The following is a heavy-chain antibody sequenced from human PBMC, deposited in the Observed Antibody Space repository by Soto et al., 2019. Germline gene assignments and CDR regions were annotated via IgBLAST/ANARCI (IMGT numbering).Heavy chain of an antibody. CDR2: IQQDGSEK. D-gene: IGHD2-2*01. CDR3: ARRGGYCSSTSGYYDYYGRDV. CDR1: GFTFSSYW. J-gene: IGHJ6*02. Sequence: EVQLVESGGGLVQPGGSLRLSCAASGFTFSSYWMSWVRQAPGKGLEWVANIQQDGSEKYYVDSVKGRFTISRDNAKNSLYLQMNSLRAEDTAVYYCARRGGYCSSTSGYYDYYGRDVWGQGTTVTVSS. V-gene: IGHV3-7*05.